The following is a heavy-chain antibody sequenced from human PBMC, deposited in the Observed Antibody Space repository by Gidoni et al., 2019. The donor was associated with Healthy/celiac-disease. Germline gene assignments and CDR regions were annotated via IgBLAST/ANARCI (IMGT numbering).Heavy chain of an antibody. Sequence: ESGPGLVKPSQTLSLTCTVSGGSISSGGYYWSWIRQHPGKGLEWIGYIYYSGSTYYKPSLKIRVTISVDTSKNQFSLKLSSVTAADTAVYYCARDQAAAGRIFDYWGQGTLVTVSS. V-gene: IGHV4-31*03. D-gene: IGHD6-13*01. CDR3: ARDQAAAGRIFDY. CDR1: GGSISSGGYY. CDR2: IYYSGST. J-gene: IGHJ4*02.